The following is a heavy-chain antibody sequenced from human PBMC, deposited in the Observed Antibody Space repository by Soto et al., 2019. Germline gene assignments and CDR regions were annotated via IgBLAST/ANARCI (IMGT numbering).Heavy chain of an antibody. D-gene: IGHD1-1*01. CDR1: GGSFSGYY. CDR2: INHSGST. V-gene: IGHV4-34*01. Sequence: SETLSLTCAVYGGSFSGYYWSWIRQPPGKGLEWIGEINHSGSTNYNPSLKSRVTISVDTSKNQFSLKLTSVNAADTAVYYCTRGGDAYKNGHWGQGTLVTVSS. J-gene: IGHJ4*02. CDR3: TRGGDAYKNGH.